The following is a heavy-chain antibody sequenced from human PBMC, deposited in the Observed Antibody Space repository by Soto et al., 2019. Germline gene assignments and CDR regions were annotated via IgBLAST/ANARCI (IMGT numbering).Heavy chain of an antibody. CDR2: IYQSGSA. CDR3: ARAFYGVDI. J-gene: IGHJ6*02. V-gene: IGHV4-30-2*06. CDR1: GGSITSGGYS. Sequence: SETLSLTCTVSGGSITSGGYSWSWIRQSPGQGLEWIGYIYQSGSAFHNPSLKTRATILVDRSKNQFSLNLTSVTAADAAVYYCARAFYGVDIWGQGTTVTVSS.